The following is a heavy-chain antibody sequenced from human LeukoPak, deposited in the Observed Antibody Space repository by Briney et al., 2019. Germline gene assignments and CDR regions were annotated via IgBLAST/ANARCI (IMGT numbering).Heavy chain of an antibody. CDR2: IKHDGSER. CDR3: ARDQTPFV. CDR1: GFTVSNNY. Sequence: GGSLRLSCAASGFTVSNNYMRWVRQAPGKGLERVAHIKHDGSERYYVDSVKGRFTISRDNAENSLSLQMNNLRADDTAVYYCARDQTPFVWGQGILVTVSS. J-gene: IGHJ4*02. V-gene: IGHV3-7*01.